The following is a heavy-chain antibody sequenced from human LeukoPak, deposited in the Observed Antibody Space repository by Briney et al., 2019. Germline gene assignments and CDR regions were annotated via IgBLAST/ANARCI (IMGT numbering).Heavy chain of an antibody. CDR2: ISSGSSTI. J-gene: IGHJ6*02. Sequence: GSLRLSCAASGFTFSSYSMNWVRQAPGKRLEWVSYISSGSSTIYYADSVKGRFTIPRDNAKNSLYLQMNSLRAEDTAVYYCARVQAGTPPGDYYYYYGMDVWGQGTTVTVSS. CDR3: ARVQAGTPPGDYYYYYGMDV. V-gene: IGHV3-48*01. D-gene: IGHD6-19*01. CDR1: GFTFSSYS.